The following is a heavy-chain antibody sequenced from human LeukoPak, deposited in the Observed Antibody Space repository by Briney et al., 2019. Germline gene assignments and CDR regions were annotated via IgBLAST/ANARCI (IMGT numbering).Heavy chain of an antibody. CDR3: ARHAYTWSDYYGSSGEVPGAFDI. CDR1: GGSISSYY. J-gene: IGHJ3*02. Sequence: SETLSLTCTVSGGSISSYYWSWIRQPSGKGLEWIGYIYYRGSTNYNPSLRSRVTISVDTSRNQFSLRLSSVTAADTAVYYCARHAYTWSDYYGSSGEVPGAFDIWGHGTMVTVSS. V-gene: IGHV4-59*08. CDR2: IYYRGST. D-gene: IGHD1-26*01.